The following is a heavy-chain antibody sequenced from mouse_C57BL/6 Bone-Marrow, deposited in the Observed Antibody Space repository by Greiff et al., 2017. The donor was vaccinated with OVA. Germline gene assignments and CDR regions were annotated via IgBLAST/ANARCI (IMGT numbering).Heavy chain of an antibody. J-gene: IGHJ1*03. CDR3: ARYYGSSPWYFDV. D-gene: IGHD1-1*01. V-gene: IGHV5-16*01. CDR1: GFTFSDYY. CDR2: INYDGSST. Sequence: EVMLVESEGGLVQPGRSMKLSCTASGFTFSDYYMAWVRQVPEKGLEWVANINYDGSSTYYLDSLKSRFIISRDNAKNILYLQMSSLKSEDTATYYCARYYGSSPWYFDVWGTGTTVTVSS.